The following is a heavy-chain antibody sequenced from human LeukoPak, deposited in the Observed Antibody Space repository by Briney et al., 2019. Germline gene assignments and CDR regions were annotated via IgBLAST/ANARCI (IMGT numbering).Heavy chain of an antibody. CDR3: ARGERPGCDY. CDR2: ISYSRST. Sequence: SETLSLTCTVSGGSITSYYWSCIRQPPGKGLELIGYISYSRSTNYNPSLKSRATMSLDTSKNQFSLNLNSVTAADTAVYYCARGERPGCDYWGQGTLVTVSS. J-gene: IGHJ4*02. D-gene: IGHD6-6*01. V-gene: IGHV4-59*01. CDR1: GGSITSYY.